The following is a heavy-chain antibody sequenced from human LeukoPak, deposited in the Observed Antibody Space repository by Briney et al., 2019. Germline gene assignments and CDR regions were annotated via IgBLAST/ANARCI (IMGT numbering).Heavy chain of an antibody. V-gene: IGHV3-48*01. Sequence: GGSLRLSCAASGFTFSSYSMNWVRQAPGKGLEWVSYISNSDSTIYYADSVKGRFTISRDNAKNSLYLQMNSLRAEDTAVYYCARDNSVGDNAWWFDPWGQGTLVTVSS. CDR3: ARDNSVGDNAWWFDP. CDR2: ISNSDSTI. J-gene: IGHJ5*02. D-gene: IGHD1-26*01. CDR1: GFTFSSYS.